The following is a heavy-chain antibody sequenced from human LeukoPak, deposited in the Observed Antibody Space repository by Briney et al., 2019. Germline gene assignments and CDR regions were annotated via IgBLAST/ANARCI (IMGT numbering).Heavy chain of an antibody. CDR3: ARDPGLFGDNGPGYYYYYYMDV. CDR1: GYTFTSYY. V-gene: IGHV1-46*01. CDR2: INPSGGST. D-gene: IGHD2-21*01. J-gene: IGHJ6*03. Sequence: ASVKVSCKASGYTFTSYYMHWVRQAPGQGLEWMGIINPSGGSTSYAQKFQGRVTMTRDTSTSTVYMELSSLRSEDTAVYYCARDPGLFGDNGPGYYYYYYMDVWGKGTTVTVSS.